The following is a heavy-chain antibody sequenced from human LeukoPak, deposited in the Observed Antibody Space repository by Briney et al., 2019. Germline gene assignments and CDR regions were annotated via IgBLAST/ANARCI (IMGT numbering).Heavy chain of an antibody. V-gene: IGHV3-23*01. CDR1: GFTFSSYA. J-gene: IGHJ4*02. CDR3: ARVFGGSGSYGFDY. CDR2: ISGSGGST. Sequence: GGSLRLSCAASGFTFSSYAMSWVRQAPGKGLEWVSAISGSGGSTYYADSVKGRFTISRDNSKNTLYLQMNSLRAEDTAVYYCARVFGGSGSYGFDYWGQGTLVTVSS. D-gene: IGHD3-10*01.